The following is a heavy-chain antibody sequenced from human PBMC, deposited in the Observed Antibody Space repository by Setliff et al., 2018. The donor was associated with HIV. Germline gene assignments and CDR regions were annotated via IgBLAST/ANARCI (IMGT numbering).Heavy chain of an antibody. D-gene: IGHD3-22*01. Sequence: PGGSLRLSCVASGTDLNVGYMSWIRQAPGKGLEWISYISSSGNTMYYADSVKGRFTISRDNAKNSLYLQVNSLRAEDTAVYYCARFRRSGYNYVEGTALAYWGQGTLVTVSS. CDR1: GTDLNVGY. CDR3: ARFRRSGYNYVEGTALAY. V-gene: IGHV3-11*01. CDR2: ISSSGNTM. J-gene: IGHJ4*02.